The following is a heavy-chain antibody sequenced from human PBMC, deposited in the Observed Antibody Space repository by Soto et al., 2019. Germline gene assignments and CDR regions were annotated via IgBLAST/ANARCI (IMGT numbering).Heavy chain of an antibody. CDR2: IYYSGST. CDR1: GGSISSGVYY. J-gene: IGHJ5*02. Sequence: TLSLTCTVSGGSISSGVYYWSWIRQHPGKGLEWIGHIYYSGSTYYNPSLKSRVTISVDTSKKQFSLRLTSVTAADTAVYYCARGVLRRFWFDAWGQGTLVTVSS. V-gene: IGHV4-31*03. D-gene: IGHD2-2*01. CDR3: ARGVLRRFWFDA.